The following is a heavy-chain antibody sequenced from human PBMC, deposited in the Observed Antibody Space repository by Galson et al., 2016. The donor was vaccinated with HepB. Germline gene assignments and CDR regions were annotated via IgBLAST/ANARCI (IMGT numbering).Heavy chain of an antibody. CDR3: ARSGSTGYSDY. CDR1: RFTFRSFG. Sequence: SLRLSCAASRFTFRSFGMNWVRQAPGKGLEWVSSISGDSRYKFYGDSVKGRFTISRDNAKNSLYLLLSSLRAEDTAIYYCARSGSTGYSDYWGQGTLVTVSS. J-gene: IGHJ4*02. D-gene: IGHD3-9*01. CDR2: ISGDSRYK. V-gene: IGHV3-21*01.